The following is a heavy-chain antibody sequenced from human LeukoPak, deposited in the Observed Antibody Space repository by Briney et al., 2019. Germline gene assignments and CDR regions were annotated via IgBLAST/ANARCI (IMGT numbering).Heavy chain of an antibody. CDR2: IYYSGST. J-gene: IGHJ6*02. D-gene: IGHD3-10*01. CDR3: AREFRADYYYYGMDV. V-gene: IGHV4-59*01. CDR1: GGSISSYY. Sequence: PSETLSLTCTVSGGSISSYYWSWIRQPPGKGLEWIGYIYYSGSTNYNPSLKSRVTISVATSKTHFSLKLSSVTAADTAVYYCAREFRADYYYYGMDVWGRGTTVTVSS.